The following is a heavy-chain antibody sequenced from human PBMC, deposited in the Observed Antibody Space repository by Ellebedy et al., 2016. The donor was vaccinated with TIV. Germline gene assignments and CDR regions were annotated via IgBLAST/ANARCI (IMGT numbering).Heavy chain of an antibody. CDR1: GYTFTSYD. CDR2: IIPIFGTA. Sequence: ASVKVSCKASGYTFTSYDISWVRQAPGQGLEWMGGIIPIFGTAKYAQKFQGRVTMTRDTSTSTVYMELSSLRSEDTAVYYCARDGYTTAFDYWGQGTLVTVSS. J-gene: IGHJ4*02. CDR3: ARDGYTTAFDY. V-gene: IGHV1-69*05. D-gene: IGHD5-24*01.